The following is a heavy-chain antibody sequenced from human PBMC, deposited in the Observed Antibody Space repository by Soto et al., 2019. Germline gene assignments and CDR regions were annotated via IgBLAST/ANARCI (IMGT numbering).Heavy chain of an antibody. J-gene: IGHJ3*02. CDR3: ASGPLYSTSPKSAFDI. V-gene: IGHV1-18*01. CDR1: GYTFTSYG. D-gene: IGHD6-6*01. Sequence: QVQLVQSGPEVKKPGASVKVSCKASGYTFTSYGISWVRQAPGQGLEWMGWISTYNGNPNYAQKLQGRVTMTTDTSTSTAYMELRSLRSDDTAEFYCASGPLYSTSPKSAFDIWGQGTVVTVSS. CDR2: ISTYNGNP.